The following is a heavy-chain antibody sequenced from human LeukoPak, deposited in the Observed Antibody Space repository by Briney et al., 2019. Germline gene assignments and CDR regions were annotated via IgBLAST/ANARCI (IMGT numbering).Heavy chain of an antibody. J-gene: IGHJ4*02. Sequence: GGSMRLSCAASGFIFRSFAMSWVRQAPGKGLEWVSIIRSSDGSTNYADSVRGRFTISRDNSKNILYLQMNSLRADDTAVYYCAKGGGTSYGYIPYWGQGSLVTVSS. CDR1: GFIFRSFA. CDR2: IRSSDGST. V-gene: IGHV3-23*01. CDR3: AKGGGTSYGYIPY. D-gene: IGHD5-18*01.